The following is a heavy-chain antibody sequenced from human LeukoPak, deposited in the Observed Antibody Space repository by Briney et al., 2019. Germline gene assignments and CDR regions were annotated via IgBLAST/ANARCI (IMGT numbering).Heavy chain of an antibody. CDR2: ISWDGGST. CDR3: ARDGEGSYYYSFDY. V-gene: IGHV3-43*01. CDR1: GFTFDDYT. D-gene: IGHD1-26*01. Sequence: GGSLRLSCAASGFTFDDYTMHWVRQAPGKGLEWVSLISWDGGSTYYADSVKGRFTISRDNAKNSLYLQMNSLRAEDTAVYYCARDGEGSYYYSFDYWGQGTLVTVSS. J-gene: IGHJ4*02.